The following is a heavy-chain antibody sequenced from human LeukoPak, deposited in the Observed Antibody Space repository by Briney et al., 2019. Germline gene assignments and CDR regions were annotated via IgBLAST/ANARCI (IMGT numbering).Heavy chain of an antibody. CDR2: IYTSGST. CDR3: ARRADCGGDCYSVFDY. J-gene: IGHJ4*02. V-gene: IGHV4-61*02. CDR1: GGSISSGSYY. D-gene: IGHD2-21*02. Sequence: SQTLSLTCTVSGGSISSGSYYWSWIRQPAGKGLEWIGRIYTSGSTNYNPSLKSRVTISVDTSKNQFSLKLSSVTAADTAVYYCARRADCGGDCYSVFDYWGQGTLVTVSS.